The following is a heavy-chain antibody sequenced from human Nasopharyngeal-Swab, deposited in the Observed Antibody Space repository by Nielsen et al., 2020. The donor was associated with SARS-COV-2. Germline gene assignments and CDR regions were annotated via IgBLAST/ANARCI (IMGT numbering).Heavy chain of an antibody. Sequence: SGPTLVKPTQTLRLTCTFSGFSLSTSGMSVTWVRQPPGKALEWLALIDWGDDKYYSTSLKTRLTISKDTSNNQVVLTMANMDPGDTATYYCGRISPHDFHIDYWGQGTLVTVSS. D-gene: IGHD2-21*02. V-gene: IGHV2-70*20. CDR2: IDWGDDK. CDR3: GRISPHDFHIDY. J-gene: IGHJ4*02. CDR1: GFSLSTSGMS.